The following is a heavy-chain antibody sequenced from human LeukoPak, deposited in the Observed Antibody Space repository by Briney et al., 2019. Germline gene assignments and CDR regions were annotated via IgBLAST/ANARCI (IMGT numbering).Heavy chain of an antibody. CDR3: ARVYCSGGSCHLYYMDV. CDR1: GGSISSGSYY. Sequence: PSETLSLTCTVSGGSISSGSYYWSWIRQPPGKGLEWIGYIYYSGSTNYNPSLKSRVTISVDTSKNQFSLKLSSVTAADTAVYYCARVYCSGGSCHLYYMDVWGKGTTVTISS. J-gene: IGHJ6*03. V-gene: IGHV4-61*01. D-gene: IGHD2-15*01. CDR2: IYYSGST.